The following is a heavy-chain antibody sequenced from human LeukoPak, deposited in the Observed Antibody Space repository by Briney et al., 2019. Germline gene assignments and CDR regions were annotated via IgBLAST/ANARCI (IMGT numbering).Heavy chain of an antibody. V-gene: IGHV4-59*01. CDR1: GGSISSYY. CDR3: AREDYGDFYFDY. CDR2: IYYSGST. Sequence: SETLSLTCTVSGGSISSYYWSWIRQPPGKGLEWIGYIYYSGSTNYNPSLKSRVTISVDTSKNQFSLKLSSVTAADTAVYYCAREDYGDFYFDYWGQGTLVTVSS. D-gene: IGHD4-17*01. J-gene: IGHJ4*02.